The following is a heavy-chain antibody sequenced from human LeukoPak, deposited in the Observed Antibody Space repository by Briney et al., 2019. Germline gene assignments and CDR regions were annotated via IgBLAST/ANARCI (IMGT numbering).Heavy chain of an antibody. J-gene: IGHJ2*01. CDR2: ISSGSTYI. CDR3: AGSDTTGYIPREWDYWYFDL. CDR1: GYSISSGYY. Sequence: ETLSLTCTVSGYSISSGYYWGWIRQPPGKGLEWVSSISSGSTYIYYADSVKGRFTISRDNAKNSLYLQMNSLRAEDTAVYYCAGSDTTGYIPREWDYWYFDLWGRGTLVTVSS. D-gene: IGHD1-1*01. V-gene: IGHV3-21*01.